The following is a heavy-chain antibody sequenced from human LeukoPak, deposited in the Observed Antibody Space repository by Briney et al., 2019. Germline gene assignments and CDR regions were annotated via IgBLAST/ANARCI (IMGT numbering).Heavy chain of an antibody. CDR3: ARDRAAAGTRRDYGMDV. V-gene: IGHV3-21*01. Sequence: GGSLRLSCAASGFTFSSYSMNWVRQAPGKGLEWVSSISSSSSYIYYADSVKGRFTISRDNAKNSLYLQMNSLRAEDTAVYYCARDRAAAGTRRDYGMDVWGQGTTVTVSS. J-gene: IGHJ6*02. CDR2: ISSSSSYI. CDR1: GFTFSSYS. D-gene: IGHD6-13*01.